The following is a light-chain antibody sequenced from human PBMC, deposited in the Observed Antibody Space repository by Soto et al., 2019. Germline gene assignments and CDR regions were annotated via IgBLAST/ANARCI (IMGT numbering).Light chain of an antibody. CDR3: CSHSTSIAWV. J-gene: IGLJ3*02. Sequence: QSALTQSASVSGSPGQSITISCTGTDNDVGGYDFVSWYHQHPSRAPKLLIHQVTIRLSGISSRFSGSKSGNTASLTITGLQPEDEAMYFCCSHSTSIAWVFGGGTKLTVL. V-gene: IGLV2-14*01. CDR2: QVT. CDR1: DNDVGGYDF.